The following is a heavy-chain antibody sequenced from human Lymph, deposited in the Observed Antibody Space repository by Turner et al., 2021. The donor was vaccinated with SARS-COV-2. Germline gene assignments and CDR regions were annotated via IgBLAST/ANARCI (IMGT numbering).Heavy chain of an antibody. V-gene: IGHV1-24*01. Sequence: QVQLVQSGAEVKKPGASVKVSCKVSGYTLPELSMHWVRQTPGKGLEWMGGFDPEDGETIYAQNFQGRVTMTEDTSTDTAYMYLGSLRSEDTAVYYCATAPAAVVTGWFDPWGQGTLVTVSS. CDR1: GYTLPELS. CDR2: FDPEDGET. CDR3: ATAPAAVVTGWFDP. J-gene: IGHJ5*02. D-gene: IGHD2-15*01.